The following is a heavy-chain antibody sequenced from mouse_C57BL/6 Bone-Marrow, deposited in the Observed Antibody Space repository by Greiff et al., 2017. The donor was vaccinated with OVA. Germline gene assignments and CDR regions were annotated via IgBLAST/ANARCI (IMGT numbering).Heavy chain of an antibody. CDR1: GFSFNTYA. Sequence: VQLKESGGGLVQPKGSLKLSCAASGFSFNTYAMNWVRQAPGKGLEWVARIRSKSNNYATYYADSVKDRFTISRDDSESMLYLQMNNLKTEDTAMYYCVRHNWDEYFDVWGTGTTVTVSS. CDR2: IRSKSNNYAT. V-gene: IGHV10-1*01. D-gene: IGHD4-1*01. J-gene: IGHJ1*03. CDR3: VRHNWDEYFDV.